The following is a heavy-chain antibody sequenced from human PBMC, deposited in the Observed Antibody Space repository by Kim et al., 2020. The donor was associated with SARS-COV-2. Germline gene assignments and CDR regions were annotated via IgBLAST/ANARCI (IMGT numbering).Heavy chain of an antibody. Sequence: GGSLRLSCAASGFTFSTHWMNWIRQAPGKGLELVANIKTDGSAQYYVDSVKGRFTISRDNAKNSLYLQMNSLRADDTAVYYCGRDMDVWGQGTTVTVSS. CDR1: GFTFSTHW. J-gene: IGHJ6*02. CDR3: GRDMDV. CDR2: IKTDGSAQ. V-gene: IGHV3-7*01.